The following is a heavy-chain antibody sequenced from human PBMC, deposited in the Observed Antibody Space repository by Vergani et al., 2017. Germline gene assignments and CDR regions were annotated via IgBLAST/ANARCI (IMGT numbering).Heavy chain of an antibody. V-gene: IGHV4-34*01. Sequence: QVQLQQWGAGLLKPSETLSLTCAVYGGSFSGYYWSWIRQPPGKGLEWSGEINHSGSTNYNPSLKSRVTISVDTSKNQFSLKLSSVTAADTAVYYCARTILSSYGSCRRFDPWGQGTLVTVSS. CDR1: GGSFSGYY. D-gene: IGHD5-18*01. CDR2: INHSGST. J-gene: IGHJ5*02. CDR3: ARTILSSYGSCRRFDP.